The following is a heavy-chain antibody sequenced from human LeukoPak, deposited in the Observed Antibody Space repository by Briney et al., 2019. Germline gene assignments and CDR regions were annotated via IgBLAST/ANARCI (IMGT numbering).Heavy chain of an antibody. CDR1: GFTFSSYS. CDR3: ARAPGYCSGGSCYYFDY. Sequence: GGSLRLSCAASGFTFSSYSMNWVRQAPGKGLEWVSSISSSSSYIYYADSVKGRFTISRDSAKNSLYLQMNSLRAEDTAVYYCARAPGYCSGGSCYYFDYWGQGTLVTVSS. D-gene: IGHD2-15*01. V-gene: IGHV3-21*01. J-gene: IGHJ4*02. CDR2: ISSSSSYI.